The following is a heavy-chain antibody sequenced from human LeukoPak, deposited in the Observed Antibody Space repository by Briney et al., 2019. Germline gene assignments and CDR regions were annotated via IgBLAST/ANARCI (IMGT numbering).Heavy chain of an antibody. CDR3: AKDTGNFNLGDH. Sequence: GASVKVSCKASGYTFTGYYMHWVRQAPGQGLEWMGWINPNSGTNYAQKFQGRVTMTRDTSISTAYMKLSRLRSDDTAVYYCAKDTGNFNLGDHWGQGTQVTVSS. D-gene: IGHD5-18*01. CDR1: GYTFTGYY. CDR2: INPNSGT. J-gene: IGHJ4*02. V-gene: IGHV1-2*02.